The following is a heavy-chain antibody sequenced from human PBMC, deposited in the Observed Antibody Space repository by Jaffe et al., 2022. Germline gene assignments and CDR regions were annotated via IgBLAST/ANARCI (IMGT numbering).Heavy chain of an antibody. CDR1: GYSISSGYY. D-gene: IGHD4-17*01. Sequence: QVQLQESGPGLVKPSETLSLTCAVSGYSISSGYYWGWIRQPPGKGLEWIGSIYHSGSTYYNPSLKSRVTISVDTSKNQFSLKLSSVTAADTAVYYCARYPGDSDAFDIWGQGTMVTVSS. CDR2: IYHSGST. J-gene: IGHJ3*02. CDR3: ARYPGDSDAFDI. V-gene: IGHV4-38-2*01.